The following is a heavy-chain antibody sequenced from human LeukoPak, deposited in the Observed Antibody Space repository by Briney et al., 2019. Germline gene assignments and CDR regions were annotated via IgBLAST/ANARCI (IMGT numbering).Heavy chain of an antibody. CDR3: ARDERTVGVVDY. Sequence: SETLSLTCTVSGGSISSYYWSWIRQPAGKGLEWIGRIYIRGSTNYNPSLKSRVTMSLDTSKNQFSLKLRSVTAADTAVYYCARDERTVGVVDYRGQGILVTVSS. CDR2: IYIRGST. J-gene: IGHJ4*02. V-gene: IGHV4-4*07. CDR1: GGSISSYY. D-gene: IGHD2-21*01.